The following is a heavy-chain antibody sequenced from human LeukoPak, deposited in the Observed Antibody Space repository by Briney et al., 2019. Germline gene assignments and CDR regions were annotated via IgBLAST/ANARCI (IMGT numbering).Heavy chain of an antibody. CDR2: MNPNSGNT. D-gene: IGHD5-18*01. V-gene: IGHV1-8*02. Sequence: ASVKVSCKASGGTFSSYAINWVRQATGQGLEWMGWMNPNSGNTGYAQKFQGRVTMTRNTSISTAYMELSSLRSEDTAVYYCAREIGVDTAMAKSQEIDYWGQGTLVTVSS. CDR1: GGTFSSYA. J-gene: IGHJ4*02. CDR3: AREIGVDTAMAKSQEIDY.